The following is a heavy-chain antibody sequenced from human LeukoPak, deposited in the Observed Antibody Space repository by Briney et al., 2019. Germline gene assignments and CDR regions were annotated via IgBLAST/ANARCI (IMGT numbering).Heavy chain of an antibody. Sequence: GGSLRLSCAASGFTFSNAWMSWVRQAPGKGLEWVANIKRDGSEKYYVDSVKGRFTISRDNAKNSLYLQLNSLRTEDTAMYYCARDVLRGGQGTLVTVSS. CDR2: IKRDGSEK. V-gene: IGHV3-7*01. CDR1: GFTFSNAW. D-gene: IGHD3-10*02. J-gene: IGHJ4*02. CDR3: ARDVLR.